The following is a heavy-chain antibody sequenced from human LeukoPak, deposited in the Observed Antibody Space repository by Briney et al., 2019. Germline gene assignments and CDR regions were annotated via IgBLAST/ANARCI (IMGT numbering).Heavy chain of an antibody. V-gene: IGHV3-30*18. Sequence: GGSLRLSCAASGFTFSSYGMHWVRQAPGKGLGWVAVISYDGSNKYYADSVKGRFTISRDNSKNTLYLQMNSLGAEDTAVYYCAKGDDYVWGSYRYWGQGTLVTVSS. D-gene: IGHD3-16*02. CDR2: ISYDGSNK. CDR3: AKGDDYVWGSYRY. J-gene: IGHJ4*02. CDR1: GFTFSSYG.